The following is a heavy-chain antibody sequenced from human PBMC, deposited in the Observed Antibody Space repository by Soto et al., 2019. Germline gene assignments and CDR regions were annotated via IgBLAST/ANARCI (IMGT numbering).Heavy chain of an antibody. Sequence: QVQLVQSGAEVKKPGSSVKVSCKASGGTFSSYAISWIRQPPGKGLEWIGYIYYSGSTNYNPSLKSRVTISVDTSKNQFSLELSSVTAADTAVYYCARDLGPYSYNYWGQGTLVTVSS. CDR3: ARDLGPYSYNY. CDR2: IYYSGST. D-gene: IGHD5-18*01. V-gene: IGHV4-59*01. J-gene: IGHJ4*02. CDR1: GGTFSSYA.